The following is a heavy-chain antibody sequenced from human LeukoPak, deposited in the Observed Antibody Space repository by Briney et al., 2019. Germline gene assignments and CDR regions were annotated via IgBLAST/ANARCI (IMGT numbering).Heavy chain of an antibody. Sequence: GGSLRLSCAASGFTFSNYAMSWVRQAPGKGLEWVSYISSSGSTIYYADSVKGRFTISRDNAKNSLYLQMISLRAEDTAVYYCARDAGVVPAAMLRFDPWGQGTLVTVSS. J-gene: IGHJ5*02. CDR3: ARDAGVVPAAMLRFDP. V-gene: IGHV3-11*01. D-gene: IGHD2-2*01. CDR2: ISSSGSTI. CDR1: GFTFSNYA.